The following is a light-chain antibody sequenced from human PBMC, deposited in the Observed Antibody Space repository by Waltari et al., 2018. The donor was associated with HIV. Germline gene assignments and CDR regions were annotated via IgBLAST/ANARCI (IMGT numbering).Light chain of an antibody. V-gene: IGKV3-11*01. CDR1: QSVSSY. Sequence: EIVLTQSPATLSLSPGERATLSCRASQSVSSYLAWYQQKPGQAPRLLIYDASNRATGIPARFSGSGSVTDFTLTIRSLEPEDFAVYYCQQRSTWPRARTFGGGTKVQIK. CDR3: QQRSTWPRART. CDR2: DAS. J-gene: IGKJ4*01.